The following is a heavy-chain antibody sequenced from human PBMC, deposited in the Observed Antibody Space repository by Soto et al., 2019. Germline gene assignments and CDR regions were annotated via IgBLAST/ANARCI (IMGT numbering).Heavy chain of an antibody. V-gene: IGHV4-34*01. J-gene: IGHJ6*02. CDR2: INHSGST. D-gene: IGHD3-3*01. CDR1: GGSFSGYY. Sequence: SETLSLTCAVYGGSFSGYYWSWIRQPPGKGLEWIGEINHSGSTNYNPSLKSRVTISVDTSKNQFSLKLSSVTAADTAVYYSPEGFLEWLLYAHYYYYGMDAWCQGTTVPVAS. CDR3: PEGFLEWLLYAHYYYYGMDA.